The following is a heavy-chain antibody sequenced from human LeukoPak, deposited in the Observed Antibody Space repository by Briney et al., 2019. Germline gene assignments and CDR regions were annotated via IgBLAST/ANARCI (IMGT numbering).Heavy chain of an antibody. D-gene: IGHD3-10*01. Sequence: GGSLRLSCAASGFTFSKAWMRWVRQAPGKGLEWVGRIKSKTDGGITDYAAPVKGRFTISKDDSKNTLYLQMNSLKTEDTAVYYCTTDKFGSGSRGPWGQGTLVTVSS. CDR1: GFTFSKAW. CDR2: IKSKTDGGIT. V-gene: IGHV3-15*01. J-gene: IGHJ5*02. CDR3: TTDKFGSGSRGP.